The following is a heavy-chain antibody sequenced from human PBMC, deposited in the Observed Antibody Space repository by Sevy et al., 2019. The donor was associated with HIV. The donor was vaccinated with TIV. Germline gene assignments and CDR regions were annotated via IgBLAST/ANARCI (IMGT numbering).Heavy chain of an antibody. CDR1: GIIFTTSG. V-gene: IGHV3-30*18. D-gene: IGHD3-9*01. J-gene: IGHJ6*02. CDR2: ISYGGRNK. CDR3: AKDFTGYNGLDL. Sequence: GGSLRLSCAVSGIIFTTSGMHWVRQAPGKGLEWVSVISYGGRNKFYGDSVKGRFTISRDKSKNILYLQMNSLRVEDRAGYYCAKDFTGYNGLDLWGQGTMGNVSS.